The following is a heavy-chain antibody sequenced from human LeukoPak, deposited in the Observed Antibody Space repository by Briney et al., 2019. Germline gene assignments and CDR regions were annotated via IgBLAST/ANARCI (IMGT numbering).Heavy chain of an antibody. J-gene: IGHJ4*02. CDR3: ARFDRDGYNLDY. V-gene: IGHV4-59*01. Sequence: PSETLSLTCTASGGSISGYYWTWIRQPPGKGLEWIGYIYYTGSTNYNPSLKSRVTISVDTSKNQFSLNLSSVTAADTALYYCARFDRDGYNLDYWGQGTLVTVSS. CDR2: IYYTGST. D-gene: IGHD5-24*01. CDR1: GGSISGYY.